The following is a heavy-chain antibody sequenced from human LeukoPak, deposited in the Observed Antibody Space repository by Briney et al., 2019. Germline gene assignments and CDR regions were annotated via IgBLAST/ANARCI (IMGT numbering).Heavy chain of an antibody. J-gene: IGHJ3*01. Sequence: GGSLRLSCAASGFTFSSYAMHWVRQAPGKGLEWVAVISYDGSNKYYADSVKGRFTISRDNSKNTLYLQMNSLRVEDTAVYYCARDKGSAWGQGTMVTVSS. CDR3: ARDKGSA. V-gene: IGHV3-30*04. CDR2: ISYDGSNK. CDR1: GFTFSSYA.